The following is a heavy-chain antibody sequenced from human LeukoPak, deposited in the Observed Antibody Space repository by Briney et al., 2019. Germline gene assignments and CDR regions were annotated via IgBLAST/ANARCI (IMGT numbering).Heavy chain of an antibody. CDR1: GGTFSSYA. Sequence: ASVKVSCKASGGTFSSYAISWVRQAPGQGLEWMGGIIPIFGTANYAQKFQGRVTITADESTSTAYMELSSLRSEDTAVYYCARARDPMIAAAGIRSDAFDIWGQGTMVTVSS. CDR2: IIPIFGTA. CDR3: ARARDPMIAAAGIRSDAFDI. D-gene: IGHD6-13*01. V-gene: IGHV1-69*13. J-gene: IGHJ3*02.